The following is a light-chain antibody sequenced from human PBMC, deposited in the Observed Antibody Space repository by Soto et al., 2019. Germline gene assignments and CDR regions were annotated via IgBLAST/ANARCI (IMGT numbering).Light chain of an antibody. CDR3: QQSDSTPYT. CDR2: DAS. J-gene: IGKJ2*01. Sequence: FQMTHAPSSLSAAIVNTVTIPCRASQTISTYLNWYQQKPGKAPRLLIYDASSLLSGVPSRFSGSGSGTDFTLTIASLQPEDFSTYYCQQSDSTPYTFGQGTKVDNK. V-gene: IGKV1-39*01. CDR1: QTISTY.